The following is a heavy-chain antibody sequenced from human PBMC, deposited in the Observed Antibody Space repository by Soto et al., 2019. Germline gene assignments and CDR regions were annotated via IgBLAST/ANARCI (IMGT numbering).Heavy chain of an antibody. J-gene: IGHJ6*02. CDR3: ARQGFGPLHGLVDV. Sequence: QVQLQESGPGLVKPSETLSLSCTVSGGSISSYYWSWFRQSPGKRMEWIGYVHHSWGSSYNPSLRXXVXISLDTSKSQFPLKVTAVTATDTAVYYCARQGFGPLHGLVDVWGQGTTVTVSS. CDR2: VHHSWGS. CDR1: GGSISSYY. D-gene: IGHD3-10*01. V-gene: IGHV4-59*08.